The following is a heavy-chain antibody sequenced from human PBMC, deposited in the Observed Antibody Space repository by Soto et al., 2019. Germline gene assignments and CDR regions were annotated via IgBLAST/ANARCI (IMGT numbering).Heavy chain of an antibody. CDR3: ARGKGMEENYFYYGLDI. Sequence: ASVKVSCKASGGTFSSYAISWVRQAPGQGLEWMGGIIPIFGKANYAQKFQGRVTITADESTSTAYMELRSLRSEDTAVYYCARGKGMEENYFYYGLDIWGQGTTVTVS. CDR1: GGTFSSYA. J-gene: IGHJ6*02. D-gene: IGHD1-1*01. CDR2: IIPIFGKA. V-gene: IGHV1-69*13.